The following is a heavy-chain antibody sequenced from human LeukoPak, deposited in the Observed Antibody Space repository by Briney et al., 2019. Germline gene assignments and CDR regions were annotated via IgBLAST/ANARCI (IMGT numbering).Heavy chain of an antibody. D-gene: IGHD3-9*01. CDR1: GYTFTGYY. J-gene: IGHJ4*02. Sequence: ASVKVSCKASGYTFTGYYMHWVRQAPGQGLEWMGWINPNSGGTNYAQKFQGRVTMTRDTSIGTAYMELRSLRSEDTAVYYCGRDHLPRYFDWLLNMWGQGTLVTVSS. CDR2: INPNSGGT. V-gene: IGHV1-2*02. CDR3: GRDHLPRYFDWLLNM.